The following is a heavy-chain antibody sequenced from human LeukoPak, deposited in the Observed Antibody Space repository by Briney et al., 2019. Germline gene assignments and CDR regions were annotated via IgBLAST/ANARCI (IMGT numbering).Heavy chain of an antibody. D-gene: IGHD3-10*01. Sequence: KPSETLSLTCAVYGGSFSGYYWSWIRQPPGKGPEWIGEINHSGSTNYNPSLKSRVTISVDTSKNQFSLKLSSVTAADTAVYYCAKNVGYGSGSYYNGDYFDYWGQGTLVTVSS. J-gene: IGHJ4*02. CDR3: AKNVGYGSGSYYNGDYFDY. CDR2: INHSGST. V-gene: IGHV4-34*01. CDR1: GGSFSGYY.